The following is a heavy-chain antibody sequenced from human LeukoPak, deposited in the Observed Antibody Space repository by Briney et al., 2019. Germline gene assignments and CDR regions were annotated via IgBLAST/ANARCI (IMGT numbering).Heavy chain of an antibody. CDR2: IYYSGGT. V-gene: IGHV4-39*07. J-gene: IGHJ5*02. Sequence: SETLSLTCTVSGGSISSSSYYWGWIRQPPGKGLEWIGSIYYSGGTYYNPSLKSRVTISVDTSKNQFSLKLSSVTAADTAVYYCARDFFSFWSSWGQGTLVTVSS. CDR3: ARDFFSFWSS. D-gene: IGHD2-2*01. CDR1: GGSISSSSYY.